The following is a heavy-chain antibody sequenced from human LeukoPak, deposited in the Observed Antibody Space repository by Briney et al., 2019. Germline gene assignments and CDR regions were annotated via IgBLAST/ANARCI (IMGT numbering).Heavy chain of an antibody. D-gene: IGHD1-1*01. V-gene: IGHV4-59*01. CDR1: GGSISYYY. CDR2: LYYSGRT. J-gene: IGHJ4*02. CDR3: AKGPNRYNLDY. Sequence: SETLSLTCTVSGGSISYYYWNWIRQPPGKGLEWIGYLYYSGRTNYNPSLKSRVTISVDTSRNQFSLKLTSVTAADTAVYYCAKGPNRYNLDYWGQGTLVTVSS.